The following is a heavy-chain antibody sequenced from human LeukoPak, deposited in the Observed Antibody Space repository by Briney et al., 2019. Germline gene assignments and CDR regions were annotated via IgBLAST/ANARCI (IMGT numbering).Heavy chain of an antibody. J-gene: IGHJ3*01. CDR2: IYYSGST. CDR3: ARVLTTTGTAFDL. Sequence: SETLSLTCTVSGGSISSYYWSWIRQPPGKGLEWIGYIYYSGSTNYNPSLKGRVTISVDTSKNQFSLKLSSVTAADTAVYFCARVLTTTGTAFDLWGQGTMVTVSS. V-gene: IGHV4-59*01. CDR1: GGSISSYY. D-gene: IGHD1-14*01.